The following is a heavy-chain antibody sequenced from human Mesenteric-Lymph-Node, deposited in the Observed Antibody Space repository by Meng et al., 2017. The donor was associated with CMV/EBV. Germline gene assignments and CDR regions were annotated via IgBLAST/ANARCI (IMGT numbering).Heavy chain of an antibody. Sequence: GESLKISCAASGFTFSGSAMHWVRQASGKGLEWVGRIRSKANSYATAYAASVKGRFTISRDNSKTTLYLQMNSLRAEDTAVYYCARLRFLGWPHYYGMDVWGQGTTVTVSS. D-gene: IGHD3-3*01. J-gene: IGHJ6*02. CDR2: IRSKANSYAT. CDR3: ARLRFLGWPHYYGMDV. CDR1: GFTFSGSA. V-gene: IGHV3-73*01.